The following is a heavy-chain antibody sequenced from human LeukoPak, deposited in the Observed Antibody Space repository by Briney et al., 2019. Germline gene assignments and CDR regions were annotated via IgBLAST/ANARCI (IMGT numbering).Heavy chain of an antibody. Sequence: GGSLRLSCAASGFTFSSYSMNWVRQAPGKGLEWVSSISGSSSYIYYADSVKGRFTISRDNAKNSLYLQMNSLRGEDTAVYYCARDREEYCSGGSCSSFDYWGQGILVTVSS. CDR1: GFTFSSYS. D-gene: IGHD2-15*01. CDR2: ISGSSSYI. CDR3: ARDREEYCSGGSCSSFDY. V-gene: IGHV3-21*06. J-gene: IGHJ4*02.